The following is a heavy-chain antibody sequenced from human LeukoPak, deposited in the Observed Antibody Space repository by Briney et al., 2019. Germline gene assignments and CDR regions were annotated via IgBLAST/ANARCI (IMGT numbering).Heavy chain of an antibody. D-gene: IGHD1-26*01. J-gene: IGHJ4*02. CDR2: IDVSGNTI. V-gene: IGHV3-11*01. CDR3: ARVKGSYASDY. Sequence: GGSLRLSCAASGFTFSDYYMSWIRQAPGKGLEWVSYIDVSGNTIYYADSVKGRFTISRDNAYNSLYLQMNSLTADDTAVYYCARVKGSYASDYWGQRTLVTVSS. CDR1: GFTFSDYY.